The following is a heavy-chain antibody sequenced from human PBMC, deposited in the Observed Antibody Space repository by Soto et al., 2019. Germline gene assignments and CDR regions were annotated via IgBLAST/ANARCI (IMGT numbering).Heavy chain of an antibody. J-gene: IGHJ4*02. V-gene: IGHV1-3*01. Sequence: ASVKVSCKASGYTFTSYAMHWVGQAPGQRLEWMGWSNAGNGNTKYSQKFQGRVTITRDTSASTAYMELSSLRSEDTAVYYCARVQSGYSSGWYSFDYWGQGTLVTVSS. D-gene: IGHD6-19*01. CDR2: SNAGNGNT. CDR1: GYTFTSYA. CDR3: ARVQSGYSSGWYSFDY.